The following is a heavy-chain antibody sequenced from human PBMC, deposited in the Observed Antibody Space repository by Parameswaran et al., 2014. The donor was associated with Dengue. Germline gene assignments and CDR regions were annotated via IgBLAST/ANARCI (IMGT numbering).Heavy chain of an antibody. D-gene: IGHD3-22*01. CDR1: GFSLSNARMG. CDR2: IFSNDEK. V-gene: IGHV2-26*01. J-gene: IGHJ5*02. Sequence: SGPTLVKPTETLTLTCTVSGFSLSNARMGVSWIRQPPGKALEWLAHIFSNDEKSYSTSLKSRLTISKDTSKSQVVLTMTNMDPVDTATYYCARIYDSSGQGTDPWGQGTLVTVSS. CDR3: ARIYDSSGQGTDP.